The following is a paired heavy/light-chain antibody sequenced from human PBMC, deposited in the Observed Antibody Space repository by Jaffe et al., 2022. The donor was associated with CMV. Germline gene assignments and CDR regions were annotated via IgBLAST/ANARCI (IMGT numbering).Light chain of an antibody. V-gene: IGKV2-28*01. CDR3: MQALQTPPLLT. J-gene: IGKJ3*01. CDR1: QSLLHSNGYNY. Sequence: DIVVTQSPLSLPVTPGEPASISCRSSQSLLHSNGYNYLDWYVQKPGKSPQLLIYLASNRASGVPDRFSGSGSGTDFTLKISRVEAEDVGVYYCMQALQTPPLLTFGPGTKVDIK. CDR2: LAS.
Heavy chain of an antibody. CDR3: ARVGDCGGPTCDIYYYHMDV. Sequence: EVQLVESGGGLVQPGGSLRLSCAASGFSFSNYEMNWVRQAPGKGLEWISYMNPSGSAIYYADSVKGRFTVSRDNAKNSLFLQMNTLRTEDTAVYYCARVGDCGGPTCDIYYYHMDVWGKGTTVTVSS. J-gene: IGHJ6*04. CDR1: GFSFSNYE. V-gene: IGHV3-48*03. D-gene: IGHD2-21*01. CDR2: MNPSGSAI.